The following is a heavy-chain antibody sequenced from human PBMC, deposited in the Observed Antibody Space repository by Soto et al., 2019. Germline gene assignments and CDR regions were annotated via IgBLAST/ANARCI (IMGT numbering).Heavy chain of an antibody. CDR2: IYYSGST. J-gene: IGHJ5*01. CDR3: PKSYTGSLFWFAF. D-gene: IGHD2-21*01. V-gene: IGHV4-31*03. CDR1: GGSISSGGYY. Sequence: PSETLSLTCTVSGGSISSGGYYWSWIRQHPGKGLEWIGYIYYSGSTYYNPSLKSRVTISVDTSKNQFSLKLSSVTAADTAVYFCPKSYTGSLFWFAFRAQRTIVIVSS.